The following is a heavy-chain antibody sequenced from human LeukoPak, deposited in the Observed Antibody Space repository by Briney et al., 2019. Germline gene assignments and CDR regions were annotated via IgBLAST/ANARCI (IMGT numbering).Heavy chain of an antibody. Sequence: GASVKVSCKASGGTFSSYAISWVRQAPGQGLEWMGRIIPIFGIANYAQKFQGRVTITADESTSTAYMELSSLRSEDTAVYYCASYDYGDYQNNNWFDPWGQGTLVTVSS. CDR1: GGTFSSYA. V-gene: IGHV1-69*13. D-gene: IGHD4-17*01. CDR2: IIPIFGIA. J-gene: IGHJ5*02. CDR3: ASYDYGDYQNNNWFDP.